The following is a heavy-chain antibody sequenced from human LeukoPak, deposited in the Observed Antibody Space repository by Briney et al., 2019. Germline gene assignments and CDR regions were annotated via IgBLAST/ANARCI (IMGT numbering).Heavy chain of an antibody. V-gene: IGHV3-48*03. J-gene: IGHJ4*02. CDR1: GFTFSSYE. CDR2: ISSSGSTI. D-gene: IGHD1-26*01. Sequence: GGSLRLSCAASGFTFSSYEMNWVRQAPGKGLEWVSYISSSGSTIYYADSVKGRFTISRDSAKNSLYLQVNSLRAEDTAVYYCAREFRSYPDYWGQGTLVTVSS. CDR3: AREFRSYPDY.